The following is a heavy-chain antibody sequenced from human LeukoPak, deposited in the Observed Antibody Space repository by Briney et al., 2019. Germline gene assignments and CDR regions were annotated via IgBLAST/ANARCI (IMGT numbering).Heavy chain of an antibody. Sequence: EASVKVSCKASGGTFSSYIISWVRQAPGLGLEWMGRIIPILAIAKYAQKFQGRITITADKSTSTAYMELSSLRSEDTAVYYCARDLGRFGELSLRWFDPWGQGTLVTVSS. D-gene: IGHD3-16*02. CDR3: ARDLGRFGELSLRWFDP. V-gene: IGHV1-69*04. CDR2: IIPILAIA. J-gene: IGHJ5*02. CDR1: GGTFSSYI.